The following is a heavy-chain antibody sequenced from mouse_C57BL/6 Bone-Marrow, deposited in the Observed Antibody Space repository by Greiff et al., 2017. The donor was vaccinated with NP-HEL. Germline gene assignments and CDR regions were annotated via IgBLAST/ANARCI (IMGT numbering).Heavy chain of an antibody. D-gene: IGHD1-1*01. J-gene: IGHJ3*01. CDR1: GYTFTSYW. Sequence: VQLQQPGAELVMPGASVKLSCKASGYTFTSYWMHWVKQRPGQGLEWIGEIDPSDSYTNYNQKFKGKSTLTVDKSSSTAYMQLSSLTSEDSAVYYCARDYCSSYDAYWGQGTLVTVSA. CDR3: ARDYCSSYDAY. CDR2: IDPSDSYT. V-gene: IGHV1-69*01.